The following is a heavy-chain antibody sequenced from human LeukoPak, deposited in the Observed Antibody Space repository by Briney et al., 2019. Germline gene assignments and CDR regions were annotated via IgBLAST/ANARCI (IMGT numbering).Heavy chain of an antibody. Sequence: GGSLRLSCAVSGFTFTDYWMNWVRQAPGKGLEWVASIRQDGGEKSYLDSVKGRFTISRDNTKNSLYVQINNLRAEDTAVYYCARDGTAAGLYFDLWGQGTLVTVSS. V-gene: IGHV3-7*01. CDR2: IRQDGGEK. D-gene: IGHD6-13*01. J-gene: IGHJ4*01. CDR3: ARDGTAAGLYFDL. CDR1: GFTFTDYW.